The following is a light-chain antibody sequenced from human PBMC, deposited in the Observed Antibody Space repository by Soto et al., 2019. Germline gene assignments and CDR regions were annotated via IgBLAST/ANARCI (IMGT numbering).Light chain of an antibody. V-gene: IGKV4-1*01. CDR2: WAS. Sequence: DIVMTQSPDSLAVSLGERATINCKSSQSVLYSSNNKNYLAWYQQKPGQPPKLLIYWASTRESGVPDRFSGSGSGTDFTLTIGSLQAEDVAVYYCQQYYSTPDTFGQGTKVEI. CDR1: QSVLYSSNNKNY. CDR3: QQYYSTPDT. J-gene: IGKJ2*01.